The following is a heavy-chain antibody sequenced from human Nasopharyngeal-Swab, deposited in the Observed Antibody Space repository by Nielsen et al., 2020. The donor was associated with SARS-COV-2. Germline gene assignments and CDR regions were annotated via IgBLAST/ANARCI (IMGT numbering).Heavy chain of an antibody. D-gene: IGHD3-16*01. J-gene: IGHJ3*02. CDR2: IWYDGSNK. V-gene: IGHV3-33*01. CDR3: AREAGTFRAFDI. Sequence: WIRQPPGKGLEWVAVIWYDGSNKYYADSVKGRFTISRGNSKNTLYLQMNSLRAEDTAVYYCAREAGTFRAFDIWGQGTMVTVSS.